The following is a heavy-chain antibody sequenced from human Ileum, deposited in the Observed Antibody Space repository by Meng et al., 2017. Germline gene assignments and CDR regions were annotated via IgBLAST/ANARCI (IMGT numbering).Heavy chain of an antibody. J-gene: IGHJ4*02. CDR1: CRCISSNDC. Sequence: QWSGPGRVEPTRALSLACSVSCRCISSNDCWSWVRQPPGKMLEWITAKNLGGSPSCTQTLENPITITVDKSNDHVSLQLSAVTSADTAVYYCAHIFDSWGQGTLVTVSS. V-gene: IGHV4-4*02. CDR3: AHIFDS. CDR2: KNLGGSP.